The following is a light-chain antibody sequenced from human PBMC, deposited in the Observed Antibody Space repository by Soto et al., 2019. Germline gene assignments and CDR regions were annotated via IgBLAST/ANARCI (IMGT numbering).Light chain of an antibody. J-gene: IGKJ2*01. Sequence: DIHMTKSPSSLSASVGARVPITCRASQRISSYVNWYQQKSGQAPKLLIYAASSLRSGVPSRFSGTGSGTDFTLTITSLQPEDFASYHCQQSYSTPPTFGQGTKLEIK. CDR2: AAS. CDR3: QQSYSTPPT. CDR1: QRISSY. V-gene: IGKV1-39*01.